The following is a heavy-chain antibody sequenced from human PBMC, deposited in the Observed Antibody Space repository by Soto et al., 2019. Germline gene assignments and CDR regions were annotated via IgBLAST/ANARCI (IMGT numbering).Heavy chain of an antibody. D-gene: IGHD6-13*01. CDR2: IYPGDSDT. V-gene: IGHV5-51*01. CDR3: ARHGSSSWYEYYYYGMDV. J-gene: IGHJ6*02. CDR1: GYIFTSYW. Sequence: GESLKISCKGSGYIFTSYWIGWVRQMPGKGLEWMGIIYPGDSDTRYSPSFQGQVTISADKSISTAYLQWSSLKASDTAMYYCARHGSSSWYEYYYYGMDVWGQGTTVTVSS.